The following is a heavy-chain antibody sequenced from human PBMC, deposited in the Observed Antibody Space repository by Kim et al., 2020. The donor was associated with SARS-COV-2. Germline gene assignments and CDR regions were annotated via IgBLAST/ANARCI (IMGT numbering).Heavy chain of an antibody. CDR3: AGSPGGHFLYYYGMDV. Sequence: GGSLRLSCAASGFTFSSYAMSWVRQAPGKGLEWVSAISGSGGSTYYADSVKGRFTISRDNSKNTLYLQMNSLRAEDTAVYYCAGSPGGHFLYYYGMDVWGQGTTVTVSS. CDR1: GFTFSSYA. J-gene: IGHJ6*02. CDR2: ISGSGGST. V-gene: IGHV3-23*01. D-gene: IGHD3-10*01.